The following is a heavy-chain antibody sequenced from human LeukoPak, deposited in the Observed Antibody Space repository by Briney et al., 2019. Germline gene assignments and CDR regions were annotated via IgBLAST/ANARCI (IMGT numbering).Heavy chain of an antibody. CDR3: AKGYSKDYDY. D-gene: IGHD1-1*01. CDR1: GFTFDDYA. Sequence: PGGSLRLSCAASGFTFDDYAMHWVRQAPGKGLEWVSGISWNSGSIGYADSVKGRFTISRDNAKNSLYLQMNSLGAEDTALYYCAKGYSKDYDYWGQGTLVTVSS. J-gene: IGHJ4*02. V-gene: IGHV3-9*01. CDR2: ISWNSGSI.